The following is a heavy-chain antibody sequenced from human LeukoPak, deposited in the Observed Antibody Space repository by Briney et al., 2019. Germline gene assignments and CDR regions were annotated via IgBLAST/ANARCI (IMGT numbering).Heavy chain of an antibody. J-gene: IGHJ4*02. CDR1: GFTFSSYE. V-gene: IGHV3-48*03. CDR2: ISSSGSTI. CDR3: ARDPGDYYDSSGYYHPY. D-gene: IGHD3-22*01. Sequence: PGGSLRLSCAASGFTFSSYEVNWVRQAPGKGLEWVSYISSSGSTIYYADSVKGRFTISRDNAKNSLYLQMNSLRAEDTAVYYCARDPGDYYDSSGYYHPYWGQGTLVTVSS.